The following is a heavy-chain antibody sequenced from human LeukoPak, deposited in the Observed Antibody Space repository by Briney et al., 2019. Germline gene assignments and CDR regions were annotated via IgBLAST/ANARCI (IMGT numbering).Heavy chain of an antibody. J-gene: IGHJ3*01. D-gene: IGHD3-10*01. CDR1: GFAFNSYV. Sequence: GGSLRLSCAASGFAFNSYVIHWVRQAPGKGLEWVAIIWFDGSHEDYVDSVRGRFTISRDNSRNTMYLQMNSLRVEDTALYFCAKEVAFGAGAYDVWGQGTRVTVSS. V-gene: IGHV3-33*06. CDR2: IWFDGSHE. CDR3: AKEVAFGAGAYDV.